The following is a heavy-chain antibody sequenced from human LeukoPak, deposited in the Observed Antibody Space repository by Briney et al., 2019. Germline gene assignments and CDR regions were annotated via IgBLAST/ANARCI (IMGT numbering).Heavy chain of an antibody. CDR1: GFTFSSYG. CDR3: AKDLLGYCSGGSCYSGVGYFDY. Sequence: GGSLRLSCAASGFTFSSYGMSWVRQAPGKGLEWVSAISGSGGSTYYADSVKGRFTISRDNSKNTLYLQMNSLRAEDTAVYYCAKDLLGYCSGGSCYSGVGYFDYWGQGTLVTVSS. V-gene: IGHV3-23*01. CDR2: ISGSGGST. J-gene: IGHJ4*02. D-gene: IGHD2-15*01.